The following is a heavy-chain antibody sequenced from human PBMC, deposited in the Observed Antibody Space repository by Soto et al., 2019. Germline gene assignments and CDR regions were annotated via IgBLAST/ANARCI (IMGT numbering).Heavy chain of an antibody. CDR1: GGSINSAGHS. D-gene: IGHD2-15*01. CDR2: SYHSGSS. CDR3: ARGYCSGGSCRSPTYNWFDP. Sequence: SETLSLTCTVSGGSINSAGHSWGWVRQSPGKGLEWIGYSYHSGSSYYNPSLQSRVTISVDRSKAQFYLTLTSVTAADTAVYYCARGYCSGGSCRSPTYNWFDPWGQGTLVTVSS. V-gene: IGHV4-30-2*06. J-gene: IGHJ5*02.